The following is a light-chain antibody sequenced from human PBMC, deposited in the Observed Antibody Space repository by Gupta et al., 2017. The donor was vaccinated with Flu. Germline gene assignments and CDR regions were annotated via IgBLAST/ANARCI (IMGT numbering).Light chain of an antibody. J-gene: IGKJ1*01. CDR3: QHRGNWPKT. Sequence: EILLTPSPAPQSLSPGDRATLSCRASQSVSSYLAWYQQKPGQAPRLLIYYASNRATGIPARFSGSGSGTEFTLTISSREPEDFAVYYCQHRGNWPKTFGQGTKVEIK. V-gene: IGKV3-11*01. CDR2: YAS. CDR1: QSVSSY.